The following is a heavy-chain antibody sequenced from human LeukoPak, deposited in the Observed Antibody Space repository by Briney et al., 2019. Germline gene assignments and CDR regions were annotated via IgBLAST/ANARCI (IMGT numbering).Heavy chain of an antibody. Sequence: SETLSLTCTVSGGSISSYYWSWIRQPPGKGLEWIGYIYYSGSTNYNPSLKSRVTISVDTSKNQFSLKLSSVTAADTAVYYCSGYYGSGSQASFDYWGQGTLVTVSS. J-gene: IGHJ4*02. V-gene: IGHV4-59*08. D-gene: IGHD3-10*01. CDR2: IYYSGST. CDR1: GGSISSYY. CDR3: SGYYGSGSQASFDY.